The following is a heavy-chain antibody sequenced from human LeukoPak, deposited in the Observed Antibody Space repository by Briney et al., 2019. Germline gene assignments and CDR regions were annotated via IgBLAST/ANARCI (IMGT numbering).Heavy chain of an antibody. Sequence: KTSETLSLTCTVSGGSISSYYWSWIRQPPGKGLEWIGYIYYSGSTNYNPSLKSRVTISVDTSKNQFSLKLSSVTAADTAVYYCARHGGGTMIVESSDFDYWGQGTLVTVSS. D-gene: IGHD3-22*01. CDR1: GGSISSYY. V-gene: IGHV4-59*08. CDR3: ARHGGGTMIVESSDFDY. J-gene: IGHJ4*02. CDR2: IYYSGST.